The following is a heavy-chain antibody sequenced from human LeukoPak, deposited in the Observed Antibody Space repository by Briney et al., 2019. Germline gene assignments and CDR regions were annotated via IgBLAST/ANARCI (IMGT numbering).Heavy chain of an antibody. CDR3: ARALAPYGDYAFDY. CDR1: GDSISSYY. CDR2: ISYSGST. J-gene: IGHJ4*02. Sequence: SETLSLTCTVSGDSISSYYWTWIRQPPGKGLEWIGHISYSGSTNYNPSLKSRVTISVDTSKSQFFLKLSSVTAADTAVYYCARALAPYGDYAFDYWGQGTLVTVSS. V-gene: IGHV4-59*01. D-gene: IGHD4-17*01.